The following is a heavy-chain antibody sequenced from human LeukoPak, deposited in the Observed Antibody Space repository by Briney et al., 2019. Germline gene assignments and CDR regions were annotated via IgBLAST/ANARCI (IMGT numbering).Heavy chain of an antibody. Sequence: GGSLRLSCAASGFTFSSYDMHWVRQATGKGLEWVSGIDTAGDTYYPGSVKGRFTISRENAKNSLYLQMNSLRAGDTAVYYCARDGYYGSGSYYGKWGQGTLVTVSS. J-gene: IGHJ4*02. CDR2: IDTAGDT. CDR3: ARDGYYGSGSYYGK. CDR1: GFTFSSYD. V-gene: IGHV3-13*01. D-gene: IGHD3-10*01.